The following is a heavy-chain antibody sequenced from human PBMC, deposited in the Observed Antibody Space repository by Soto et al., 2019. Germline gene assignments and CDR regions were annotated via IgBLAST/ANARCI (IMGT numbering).Heavy chain of an antibody. CDR2: ISGSGGST. Sequence: EVRLLESGGGLVQPGGSLRLSCAASGFTFSSYAMSWVRQAPGKGLEWVSAISGSGGSTYYADSVKGRFTISRDNSKNTLYLQMNSLRAEDTAVYYCAGDSGYYYYYGMDVWGQGTTVTVSS. J-gene: IGHJ6*02. CDR3: AGDSGYYYYYGMDV. V-gene: IGHV3-23*01. D-gene: IGHD2-21*01. CDR1: GFTFSSYA.